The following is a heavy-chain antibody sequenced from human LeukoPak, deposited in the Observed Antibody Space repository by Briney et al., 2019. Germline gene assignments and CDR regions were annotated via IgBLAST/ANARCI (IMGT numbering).Heavy chain of an antibody. D-gene: IGHD3-10*01. J-gene: IGHJ4*02. Sequence: GGSLRLSCAPSGFTVSDNYINWVRHAPGKRLEWVSAIHDGGGSYYADSVKGRFTISRDNSQNTVYLQMNRLRAEDTAVYYCVRVGYYFASGSFYHGLDYWGQGTLVTVSS. CDR1: GFTVSDNY. CDR2: IHDGGGS. CDR3: VRVGYYFASGSFYHGLDY. V-gene: IGHV3-53*01.